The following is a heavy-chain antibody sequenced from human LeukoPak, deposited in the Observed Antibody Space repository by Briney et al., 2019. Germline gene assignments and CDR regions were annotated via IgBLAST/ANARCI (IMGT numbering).Heavy chain of an antibody. CDR2: ISYDGSNK. D-gene: IGHD3-10*01. V-gene: IGHV3-30*03. CDR3: AREGRVGYYGSGSYSPHNWFDP. J-gene: IGHJ5*02. Sequence: PGGSLRLSCAASGFTFSSYGMHWVRQAPGKGLEWVAVISYDGSNKYYADSVKGRFTISRDNSKNTLYLQMNSLRAEDTAVYYCAREGRVGYYGSGSYSPHNWFDPWGQGTLVTVSS. CDR1: GFTFSSYG.